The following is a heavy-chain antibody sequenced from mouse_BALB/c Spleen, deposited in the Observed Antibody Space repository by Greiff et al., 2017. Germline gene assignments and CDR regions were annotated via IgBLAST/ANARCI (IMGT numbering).Heavy chain of an antibody. CDR3: TRSYGYRDAMDY. Sequence: QVQLQQSGAELVRPGASVMLSCKASGYTFTDYEMHWVKQTPVHGLEWIGAIDPETGGTAYNQKFKGKATLTADTSSSTAYMELRSLTSEDSAVYYCTRSYGYRDAMDYWGQGTSVTVSS. D-gene: IGHD1-2*01. J-gene: IGHJ4*01. V-gene: IGHV1-15*01. CDR2: IDPETGGT. CDR1: GYTFTDYE.